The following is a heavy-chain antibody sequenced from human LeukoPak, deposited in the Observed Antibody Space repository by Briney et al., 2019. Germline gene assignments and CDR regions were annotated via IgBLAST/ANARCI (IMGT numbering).Heavy chain of an antibody. CDR2: IYPPTGGT. Sequence: GASVKVSCKTSGYTFTAYHMHWVRQAPGQGLEFVGWIYPPTGGTVLAGKLQGRVTMTRDTSIAAAYMELSGLTFDDTAVYYCVRENWYYDHWGQGTLVTVSS. CDR3: VRENWYYDH. V-gene: IGHV1-2*02. D-gene: IGHD3-16*01. J-gene: IGHJ4*02. CDR1: GYTFTAYH.